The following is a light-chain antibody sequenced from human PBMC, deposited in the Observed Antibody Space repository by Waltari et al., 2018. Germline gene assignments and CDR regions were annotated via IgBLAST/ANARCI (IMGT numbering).Light chain of an antibody. CDR1: QTVSSN. V-gene: IGKV3-15*01. CDR3: QHYNRWLPIT. CDR2: DAS. J-gene: IGKJ5*01. Sequence: EVVITHSTATLSVFPGVSATSSCRASQTVSSNLAWYQQTPCQAPRLLIFDASTRAPSVPARFSGSGSVTEFTLTIRSLQSADSAVYYCQHYNRWLPITFGQGTRLEIK.